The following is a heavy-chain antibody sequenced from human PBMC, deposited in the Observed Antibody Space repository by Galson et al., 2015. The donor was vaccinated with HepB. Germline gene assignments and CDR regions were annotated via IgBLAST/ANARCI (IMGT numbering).Heavy chain of an antibody. CDR2: IRSKAYGGTT. J-gene: IGHJ4*02. CDR1: GFIFGDYA. CDR3: TRGGIQLWAPYFDY. V-gene: IGHV3-49*03. D-gene: IGHD5-18*01. Sequence: SLRLSCAASGFIFGDYAMSWFRQAPGKGLEWVGFIRSKAYGGTTEYAASMKGRFTISRDDSKSIAYLQMNSLKTEDTAVYYCTRGGIQLWAPYFDYWGQGTLVTVSS.